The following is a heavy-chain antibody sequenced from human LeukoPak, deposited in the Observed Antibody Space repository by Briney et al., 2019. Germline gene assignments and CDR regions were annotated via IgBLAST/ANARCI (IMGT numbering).Heavy chain of an antibody. CDR1: GFIVSDNY. J-gene: IGHJ6*03. V-gene: IGHV3-20*04. CDR3: ARRLGYSSSGPYYYYYYMDV. CDR2: INWDGGIT. D-gene: IGHD6-6*01. Sequence: GGSLRPSCAASGFIVSDNYMSWVRQAPGKGLEWVSGINWDGGITGYADSVKGRFTISRDNAKNSLYLQMNSLRAEDTALYYCARRLGYSSSGPYYYYYYMDVWGKGTTVTVSS.